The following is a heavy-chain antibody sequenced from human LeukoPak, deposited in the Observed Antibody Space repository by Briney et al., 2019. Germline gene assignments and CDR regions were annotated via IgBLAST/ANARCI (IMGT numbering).Heavy chain of an antibody. CDR2: IYYSGST. Sequence: SETLSLTCTVSGGSISSYYWSWIRQPPGKGLEWIGYIYYSGSTNYNPSPKSRVTISVDTSKNQFSLKLSSVTAADTAVYYCAGVRDYYYYMDVWGKGTTVTVSS. CDR3: AGVRDYYYYMDV. CDR1: GGSISSYY. V-gene: IGHV4-59*01. D-gene: IGHD3-10*01. J-gene: IGHJ6*03.